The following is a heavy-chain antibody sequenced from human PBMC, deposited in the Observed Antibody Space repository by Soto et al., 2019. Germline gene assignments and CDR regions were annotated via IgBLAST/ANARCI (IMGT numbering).Heavy chain of an antibody. CDR2: ISSSSSTI. V-gene: IGHV3-48*02. D-gene: IGHD3-22*01. CDR1: GFTFSSYS. CDR3: ARDGVEVSDYDSSGYSDY. Sequence: GGSLRLSCVASGFTFSSYSMNWVRQAPGKGLEWVSYISSSSSTIYYADSVKGRFTISRDNAKNSLYLQMNSLRDEDTAVYYCARDGVEVSDYDSSGYSDYWGQGTLVTVSS. J-gene: IGHJ4*02.